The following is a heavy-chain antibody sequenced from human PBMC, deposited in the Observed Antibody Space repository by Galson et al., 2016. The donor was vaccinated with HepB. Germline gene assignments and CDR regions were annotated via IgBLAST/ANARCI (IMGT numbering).Heavy chain of an antibody. D-gene: IGHD1-26*01. CDR1: GFTFSGYA. CDR2: VSYDGSNK. J-gene: IGHJ4*02. CDR3: AKVRRPGTVGIRTSLDQ. Sequence: SLRLSCAASGFTFSGYAMHWVRQAPGKGLEWVALVSYDGSNKYYVESVKGRFTISKDKSKNTLNLQMNSLRVEDTAVYYCAKVRRPGTVGIRTSLDQWGQGTLVSVSS. V-gene: IGHV3-30*18.